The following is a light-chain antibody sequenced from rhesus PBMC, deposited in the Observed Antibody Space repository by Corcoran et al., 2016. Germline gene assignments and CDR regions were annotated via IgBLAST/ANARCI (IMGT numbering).Light chain of an antibody. J-gene: IGKJ4*01. Sequence: DIQMTQSPSSLSASVGDRVTITCRASPGISPYLHWYQPKPGKATQRRIYAAASLESGVPSRFSGSRSGTDFTLTISSLQPEDFATYYCLQYNSNPLTFGGGTKVEIK. CDR2: AAA. CDR3: LQYNSNPLT. V-gene: IGKV1-43*02. CDR1: PGISPY.